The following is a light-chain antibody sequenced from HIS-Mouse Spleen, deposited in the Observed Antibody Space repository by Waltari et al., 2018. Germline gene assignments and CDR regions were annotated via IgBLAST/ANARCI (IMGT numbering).Light chain of an antibody. CDR2: EDS. J-gene: IGLJ2*01. CDR1: ALPKKY. Sequence: SYELTQPPSVSVSPGQTARITCSGDALPKKYAYWYQQKSGQAPVLVIYEDSKRPSGIPVRFSGSSSGTMAPLTISGAQVEDEADYYCYSTDSSGNHRVFGGGTNLTVL. CDR3: YSTDSSGNHRV. V-gene: IGLV3-10*01.